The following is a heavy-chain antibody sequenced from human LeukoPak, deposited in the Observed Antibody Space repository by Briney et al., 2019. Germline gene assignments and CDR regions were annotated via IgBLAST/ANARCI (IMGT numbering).Heavy chain of an antibody. CDR3: ATELRYSYGYPNYYYGMDV. J-gene: IGHJ6*04. D-gene: IGHD5-18*01. CDR1: GYTLTELS. Sequence: ASVKVSCKVSGYTLTELSMHWVRQAPGKGLEWMGGFDPEDGEAIYAQKFQGRVTMTEDTSTDTAYMELSSLRSEDTAVYSRATELRYSYGYPNYYYGMDVWGKGTTVTVSS. CDR2: FDPEDGEA. V-gene: IGHV1-24*01.